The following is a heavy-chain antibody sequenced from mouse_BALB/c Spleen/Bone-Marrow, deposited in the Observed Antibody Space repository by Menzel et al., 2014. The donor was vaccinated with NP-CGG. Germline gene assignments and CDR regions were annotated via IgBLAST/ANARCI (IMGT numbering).Heavy chain of an antibody. V-gene: IGHV14-3*02. J-gene: IGHJ4*01. Sequence: EVQLQQSGAELVKPGASVKLSCTASGFNIKDTYMHWVKQRPEQGLEWIGRIDPANGNTKYDPKFQGKATITAGTSSNTAYLQLSSLTSEDTAVYYCARWEYYAMDYWGQGTSVTASS. CDR2: IDPANGNT. D-gene: IGHD4-1*01. CDR1: GFNIKDTY. CDR3: ARWEYYAMDY.